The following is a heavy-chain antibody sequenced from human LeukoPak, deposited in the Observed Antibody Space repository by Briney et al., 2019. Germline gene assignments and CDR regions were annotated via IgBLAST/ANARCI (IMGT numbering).Heavy chain of an antibody. CDR2: IYTSGST. Sequence: SETLSLTCTVSGGSISSGSYYWSWIRQPAGKGLEWIGRIYTSGSTNYNPSLKSRVTISVHTSKNQFSLKLSSVTAADTAVYYCARRGRYNWNYVRNYYFDYWGQGTLVTVSS. J-gene: IGHJ4*02. D-gene: IGHD1-7*01. CDR1: GGSISSGSYY. CDR3: ARRGRYNWNYVRNYYFDY. V-gene: IGHV4-61*02.